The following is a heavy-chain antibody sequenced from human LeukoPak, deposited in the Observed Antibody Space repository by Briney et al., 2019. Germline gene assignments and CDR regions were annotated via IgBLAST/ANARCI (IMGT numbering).Heavy chain of an antibody. CDR1: GYTFTIYG. J-gene: IGHJ4*02. CDR2: ISAYNGNT. D-gene: IGHD6-19*01. Sequence: ASVTVSCKASGYTFTIYGISWVRQAPGQGLEWVGWISAYNGNTNYAQKLQGRVTMTTDTSTSTAYMELRSLRSDDTAVYYCARFSIAVAGTFFDYWGQGTLVTVSS. V-gene: IGHV1-18*01. CDR3: ARFSIAVAGTFFDY.